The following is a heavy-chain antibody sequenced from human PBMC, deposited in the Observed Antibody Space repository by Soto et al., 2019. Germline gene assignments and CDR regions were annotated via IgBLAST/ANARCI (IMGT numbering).Heavy chain of an antibody. D-gene: IGHD3-10*01. CDR3: ERDRSNRSGVYGMDV. V-gene: IGHV4-4*02. CDR1: GGSMSSSNW. J-gene: IGHJ6*02. Sequence: ETRSLTGAVAGGSMSSSNWLSWVRQPPGKGLEWIGEIYHSGSTNYNPSLKSRVTISVDKSKNQFSLKLSHVTAADTAVYYCERDRSNRSGVYGMDVWGRGTTVTVSS. CDR2: IYHSGST.